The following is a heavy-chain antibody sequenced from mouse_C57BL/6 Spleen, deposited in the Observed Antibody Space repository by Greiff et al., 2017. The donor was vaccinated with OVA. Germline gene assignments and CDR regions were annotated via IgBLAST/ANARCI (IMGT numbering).Heavy chain of an antibody. CDR2: IDPSDSYT. CDR1: GYTFTSYW. CDR3: ARYDYDAMDY. Sequence: QVQLQQSGAELVMPGASVKLSCKASGYTFTSYWMHWVKQRPGQGLEWIGEIDPSDSYTNYNQKFKGKSTLTVDKSSSTAYMQLSSLTSEDSAVYYCARYDYDAMDYWGQGTSVTVSS. J-gene: IGHJ4*01. V-gene: IGHV1-69*01.